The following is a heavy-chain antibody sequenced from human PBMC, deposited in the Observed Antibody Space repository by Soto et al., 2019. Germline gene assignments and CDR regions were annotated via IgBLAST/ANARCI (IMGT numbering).Heavy chain of an antibody. J-gene: IGHJ5*02. V-gene: IGHV4-59*01. CDR3: VTDNSRQDLAWWFDP. D-gene: IGHD1-1*01. Sequence: PSETLSLTCTVSGGSISSYYWSWIRQPPGKGLEWIGYIYYSGSTNYNPSLKSRVTISVDTSKNQFSLKLSSVTSEDTAVYYCVTDNSRQDLAWWFDPWGQGTLVTVSS. CDR2: IYYSGST. CDR1: GGSISSYY.